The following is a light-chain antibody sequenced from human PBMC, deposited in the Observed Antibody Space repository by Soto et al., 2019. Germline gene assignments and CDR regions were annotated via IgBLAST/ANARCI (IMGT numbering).Light chain of an antibody. J-gene: IGKJ4*01. V-gene: IGKV3-15*01. CDR3: QQYEHWPPLT. CDR2: HAP. CDR1: QSVHTN. Sequence: EIAMTQSPATLSVSXGEXATLSCRXSQSVHTNLAWYQQKPGQAPRLLIYHAPTRATGIPARFSATGSGTDFTLTISSLESEDFAVYYCQQYEHWPPLTFGGGTKVEIK.